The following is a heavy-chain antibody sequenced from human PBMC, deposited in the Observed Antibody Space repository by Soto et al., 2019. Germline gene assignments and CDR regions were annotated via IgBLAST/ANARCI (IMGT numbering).Heavy chain of an antibody. J-gene: IGHJ6*02. Sequence: PGEYVKISCQVSGYNFTTFWISCARQLPGKGLEWMGRINPSDSYTFYSPSFQGQVTLSADKSVNTAYLQWSSLKAPDTATFYCARHFCSGTSCYKDYYDGMDAWGQGTAVTVSS. V-gene: IGHV5-10-1*04. CDR3: ARHFCSGTSCYKDYYDGMDA. CDR1: GYNFTTFW. CDR2: INPSDSYT. D-gene: IGHD2-2*02.